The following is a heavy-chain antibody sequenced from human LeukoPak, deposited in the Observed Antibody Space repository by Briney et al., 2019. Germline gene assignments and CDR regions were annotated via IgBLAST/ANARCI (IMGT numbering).Heavy chain of an antibody. CDR3: ARAFWGAYFDY. D-gene: IGHD3-16*01. V-gene: IGHV4-59*01. J-gene: IGHJ4*02. CDR1: GGSISSYY. Sequence: PSETLSLTCTVSGGSISSYYWSWIRQPPGKGLEWIGYIHFSGSTNYNPSLKSRVTISEDTSKKQFSLTLSSVAAADTAVYYCARAFWGAYFDYWGQGTLVTVSS. CDR2: IHFSGST.